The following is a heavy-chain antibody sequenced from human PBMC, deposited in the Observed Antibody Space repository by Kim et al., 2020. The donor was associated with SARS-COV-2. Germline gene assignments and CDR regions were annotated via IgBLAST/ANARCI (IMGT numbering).Heavy chain of an antibody. J-gene: IGHJ5*02. CDR3: ASQITMVRGVMYGWFDP. CDR1: GGTFSSYA. Sequence: SVKVSCKASGGTFSSYAISWVRQAPGQGLEWMGGIIPIFGTANYAQKFQGRVTITADESTSTAYMELSSLRSEDTAVYYCASQITMVRGVMYGWFDPWGQGTLVTVSS. V-gene: IGHV1-69*13. CDR2: IIPIFGTA. D-gene: IGHD3-10*01.